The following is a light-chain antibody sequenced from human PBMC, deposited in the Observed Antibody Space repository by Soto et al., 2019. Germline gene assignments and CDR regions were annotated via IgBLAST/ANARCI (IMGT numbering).Light chain of an antibody. J-gene: IGLJ3*02. CDR1: SSDVGDYPY. CDR2: EVS. Sequence: QSVLTQPASVSGSPGQSLTISCTGTSSDVGDYPYVSWYQQHPGKAPKLLISEVSVRPSGVSNRFSGSKSGNTASLTISGLQVEDEANYFCSSYTSTNTLEVFGGGTKVTVL. CDR3: SSYTSTNTLEV. V-gene: IGLV2-14*01.